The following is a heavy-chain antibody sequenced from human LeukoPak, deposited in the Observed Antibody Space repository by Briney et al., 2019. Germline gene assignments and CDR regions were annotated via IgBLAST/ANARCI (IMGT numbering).Heavy chain of an antibody. Sequence: SQTLSLTCAISGDSVSSNSAAWNWIRQSPSRGLEWLGRTYFRSKWYNDYAVSVKSRIIINADTSKNHFSLQLNSVTPEDTAVYFYARNGIGTTYDAFGIWGQGTMVTVSS. CDR2: TYFRSKWYN. J-gene: IGHJ3*02. V-gene: IGHV6-1*01. CDR3: ARNGIGTTYDAFGI. CDR1: GDSVSSNSAA. D-gene: IGHD1-1*01.